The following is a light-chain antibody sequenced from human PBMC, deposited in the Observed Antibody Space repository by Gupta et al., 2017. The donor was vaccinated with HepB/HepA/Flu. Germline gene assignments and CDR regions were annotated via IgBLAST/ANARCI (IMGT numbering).Light chain of an antibody. Sequence: DIQMTQSPSSLSASVGDRVTITCRASQSISSYLNWYQQKPGKAPKLLIYAASSLQSGVPSRFSGSGSGTVFPFTISSRQPEDFATYYCQQSYSTPPATFGQGTKLEIK. V-gene: IGKV1-39*01. CDR1: QSISSY. CDR3: QQSYSTPPAT. CDR2: AAS. J-gene: IGKJ2*01.